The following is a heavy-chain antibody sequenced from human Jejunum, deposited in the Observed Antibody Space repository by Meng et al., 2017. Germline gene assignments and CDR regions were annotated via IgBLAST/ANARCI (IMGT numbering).Heavy chain of an antibody. V-gene: IGHV4-61*08. CDR1: GGLVSSAGYQ. CDR3: ARDHMGSLDY. D-gene: IGHD1-26*01. J-gene: IGHJ4*02. CDR2: AST. Sequence: QVQLPESGPGLWLPSDTLSLICSCSGGLVSSAGYQWRWIRQPPGKGLEWIGYASTNYNPSLKSRVTISVDTSKNQFSLRLTSVTAADTAVYYCARDHMGSLDYWGQGILVTVSS.